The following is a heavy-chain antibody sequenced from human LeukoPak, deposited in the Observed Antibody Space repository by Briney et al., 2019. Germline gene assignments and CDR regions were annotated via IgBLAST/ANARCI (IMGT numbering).Heavy chain of an antibody. CDR3: GKDISAGGMDV. Sequence: PGGSLRLSCTASESTFDHAMHWVRQTPGKGLEWVSGIGWNSARTGYADSVRGRTISRDNAKNSLYLQMNSLRAEDTALYYCGKDISAGGMDVWGQGTTVTVSS. V-gene: IGHV3-9*01. D-gene: IGHD3-10*01. CDR2: IGWNSART. CDR1: ESTFDHA. J-gene: IGHJ6*02.